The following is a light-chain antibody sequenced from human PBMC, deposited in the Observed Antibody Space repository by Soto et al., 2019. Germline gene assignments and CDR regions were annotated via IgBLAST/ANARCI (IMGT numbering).Light chain of an antibody. CDR1: QSISSW. Sequence: DIQMTQSPSTLSASVGDRVTITCRASQSISSWLAWYQQKPGKAPKLLIYKASSLESGVPSRFSGSGSGTEFTLTISRLQPDVFATYYCHQYSSYPTCGQATRLEIK. V-gene: IGKV1-5*03. J-gene: IGKJ5*01. CDR3: HQYSSYPT. CDR2: KAS.